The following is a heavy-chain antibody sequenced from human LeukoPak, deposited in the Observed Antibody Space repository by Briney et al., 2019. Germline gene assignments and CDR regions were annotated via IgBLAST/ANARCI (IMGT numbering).Heavy chain of an antibody. CDR3: ARHHSSGWYRYFDS. D-gene: IGHD6-19*01. Sequence: PSETLSLTCTVSGGSISSYYWSWIRQPPGKGLEWIGYIYYSGSTNYNPSLKSRVTISVDTSKNQFSLKLSSVTAADTAVYYCARHHSSGWYRYFDSWGQGTLVTVSS. CDR1: GGSISSYY. CDR2: IYYSGST. V-gene: IGHV4-59*08. J-gene: IGHJ4*02.